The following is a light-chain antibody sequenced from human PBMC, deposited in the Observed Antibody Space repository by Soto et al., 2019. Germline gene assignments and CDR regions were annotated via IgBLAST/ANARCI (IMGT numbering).Light chain of an antibody. V-gene: IGLV2-14*03. J-gene: IGLJ3*02. CDR1: SSDVGGYNY. CDR3: TSYTSTITLLAVL. Sequence: QSALTQPASVSGSPGQSITISRTGTSSDVGGYNYVSWYQQHPGKAPKLMIYDVTNRPSGVSNRFSGSKSGNTASLTISGLQAEDEDDYYCTSYTSTITLLAVLFGGGTKVTVL. CDR2: DVT.